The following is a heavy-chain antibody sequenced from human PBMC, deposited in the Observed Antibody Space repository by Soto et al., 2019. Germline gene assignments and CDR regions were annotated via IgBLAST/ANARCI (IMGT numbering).Heavy chain of an antibody. CDR1: GFTFSSYA. J-gene: IGHJ6*03. D-gene: IGHD6-6*01. CDR3: AKDPSNYYYYMDV. CDR2: ISGSGGST. V-gene: IGHV3-23*01. Sequence: EVQLLESGGGLVQPGGSLRLSCAASGFTFSSYAMSWVRQAPGKGLEWVSAISGSGGSTYYVDYVKGRFTITRDNSKNTPYLQMTSLRAEDTAVYYCAKDPSNYYYYMDVWGKGTTVTVSS.